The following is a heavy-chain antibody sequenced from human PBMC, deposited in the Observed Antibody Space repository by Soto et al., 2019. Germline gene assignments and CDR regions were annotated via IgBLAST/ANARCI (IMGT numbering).Heavy chain of an antibody. Sequence: SETLSLTCTVSGGSISSSSYYWGWIRQPPGKGLEWIGSIYYSGSTNYNPSLKSRVTISVDTSKNQFSLKLSSVTAADTAVYYCARVSGSSWYNWFDPWGQGTLVTVSS. D-gene: IGHD6-13*01. CDR2: IYYSGST. V-gene: IGHV4-39*01. CDR1: GGSISSSSYY. CDR3: ARVSGSSWYNWFDP. J-gene: IGHJ5*02.